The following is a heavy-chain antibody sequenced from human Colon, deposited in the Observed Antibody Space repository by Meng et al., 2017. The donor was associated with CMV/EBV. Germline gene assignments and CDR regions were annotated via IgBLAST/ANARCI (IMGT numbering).Heavy chain of an antibody. J-gene: IGHJ4*02. CDR3: ARIPLRLADGSRDY. CDR2: ISAYNGNT. D-gene: IGHD2-21*01. V-gene: IGHV1-18*01. CDR1: GYTFTSYS. Sequence: ASVKVSCKTSGYTFTSYSISWVRQAPGQGLEWMGWISAYNGNTKSAQKFHDRVTMTTDTSTSTAYMELRSLTSDDTAIYYCARIPLRLADGSRDYWGQGTLVTSPQ.